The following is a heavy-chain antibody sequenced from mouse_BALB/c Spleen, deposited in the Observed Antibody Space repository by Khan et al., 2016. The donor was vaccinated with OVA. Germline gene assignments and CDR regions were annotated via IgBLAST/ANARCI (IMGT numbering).Heavy chain of an antibody. V-gene: IGHV14-1*02. CDR3: ASLGYSAWFAY. CDR1: GFNIKDYY. Sequence: VQLQQPGAELVRPGASVKLSCKGSGFNIKDYYMHWVKQRPEQGLEWIGWIDPENGNTIYDPKLQGKANITADTSSNTAYLQLSSLESEDTAVYYCASLGYSAWFAYWGQGTLVTVSA. J-gene: IGHJ3*01. CDR2: IDPENGNT.